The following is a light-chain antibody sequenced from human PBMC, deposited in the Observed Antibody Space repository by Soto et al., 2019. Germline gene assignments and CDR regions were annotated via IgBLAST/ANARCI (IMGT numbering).Light chain of an antibody. CDR1: QSISNW. Sequence: DIQMTQSPSTLPASVGDRVTITCRASQSISNWLAWYQQKPGKAPQLLIYKASILERGVSSRFSGSGSGTAFTLTISSLQHDDYATYYCQQYNSYLWTFGQGTKVEVK. J-gene: IGKJ1*01. CDR2: KAS. V-gene: IGKV1-5*03. CDR3: QQYNSYLWT.